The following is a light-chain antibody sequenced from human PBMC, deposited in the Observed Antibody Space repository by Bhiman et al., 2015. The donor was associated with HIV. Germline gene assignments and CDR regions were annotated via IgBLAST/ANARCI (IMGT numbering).Light chain of an antibody. Sequence: QSALTQPASVSGSPGDSITLSCTGTTSDIGNYAYVSWYQQHPGKAPKLIIYDVTKRPSGVPDRFSGSKSGNTASLTVSGLQAEDEADYYCSSHGGDNNFDVFGTGTKVTVL. CDR1: TSDIGNYAY. CDR3: SSHGGDNNFDV. J-gene: IGLJ1*01. CDR2: DVT. V-gene: IGLV2-8*01.